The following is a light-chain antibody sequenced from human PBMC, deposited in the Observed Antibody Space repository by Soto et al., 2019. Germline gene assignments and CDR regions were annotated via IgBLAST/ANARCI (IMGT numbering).Light chain of an antibody. CDR2: AAS. CDR1: QSVSSSH. J-gene: IGKJ5*01. V-gene: IGKV3-20*01. Sequence: PGERATLSCRDTQSVSSSHVAWYQHKPGQAPRLLIYAASSRATGSPDRFSGGGAGTDFTLTISRLEAEDFAVYCCQQYGYSPITFGQGTRLENK. CDR3: QQYGYSPIT.